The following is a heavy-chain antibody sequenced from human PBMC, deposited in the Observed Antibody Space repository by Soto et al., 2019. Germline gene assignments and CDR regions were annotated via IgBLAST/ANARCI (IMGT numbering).Heavy chain of an antibody. CDR1: GGTFSSYT. D-gene: IGHD5-18*01. CDR2: IIPILGIA. V-gene: IGHV1-69*08. Sequence: QVQLVQSGAEVKKPGSSVKVSCKASGGTFSSYTISWVRQAPGQGLEWMGRIIPILGIANYAQKFQGRVTITADKSTSTAYMELSSLRSEDTAVYYCAREHVDTAMVGVEKFVYWGQGTLVTVSS. CDR3: AREHVDTAMVGVEKFVY. J-gene: IGHJ4*02.